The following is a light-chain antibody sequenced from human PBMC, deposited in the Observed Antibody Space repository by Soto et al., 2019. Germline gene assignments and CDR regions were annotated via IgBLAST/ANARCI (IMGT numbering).Light chain of an antibody. CDR1: QSVSSF. CDR3: QQYSNLSSWT. CDR2: GAS. V-gene: IGKV3-15*01. J-gene: IGKJ1*01. Sequence: KFITQAPGHQSMSIGSRGTLSRRASQSVSSFLAWYQQKPGQAPRLLIYGASTRATGIPARFSGSGSGTEFTLTISSLQSADFAVYYCQQYSNLSSWTFDQRTKVDI.